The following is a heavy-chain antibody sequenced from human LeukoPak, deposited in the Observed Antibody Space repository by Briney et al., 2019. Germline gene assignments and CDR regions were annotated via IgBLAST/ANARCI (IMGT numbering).Heavy chain of an antibody. V-gene: IGHV3-30*19. CDR3: AREGRDFWSGYSGIYLDY. D-gene: IGHD3-3*01. CDR1: GLTFRNYG. CDR2: ISYDGTNK. Sequence: GGSLRLSCAASGLTFRNYGMHWVRQAPGRGLEWVALISYDGTNKYYADSVKGRFTISRDNSKNTVFLQMSSLKPEDTAMYYCAREGRDFWSGYSGIYLDYWGQGALVTVSS. J-gene: IGHJ4*02.